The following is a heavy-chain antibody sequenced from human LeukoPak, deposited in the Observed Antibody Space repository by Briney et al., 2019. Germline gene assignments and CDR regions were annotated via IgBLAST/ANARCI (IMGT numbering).Heavy chain of an antibody. CDR2: IYSGGST. Sequence: PGGSLRLSCAASGFTVSSNYMSWVRQAPGKGLEWVSVIYSGGSTYYADSVKGRFTISRDNAKNSLYLQMNSLRAEDTALYYCAKDIGSSSHYYYYGMDVWGQGTTVTVSS. D-gene: IGHD6-13*01. CDR1: GFTVSSNY. J-gene: IGHJ6*02. V-gene: IGHV3-53*05. CDR3: AKDIGSSSHYYYYGMDV.